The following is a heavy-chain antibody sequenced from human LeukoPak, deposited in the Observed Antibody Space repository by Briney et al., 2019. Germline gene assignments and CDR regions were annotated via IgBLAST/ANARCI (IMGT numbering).Heavy chain of an antibody. D-gene: IGHD6-19*01. Sequence: PGGSLRLSCAASGFTFSSYGMHWVRQAPGKGLEWVAVISYDGSNKYYADSVKGRFTISRDNSKNTLYLQMNSLRAEDTAVYYCARAVAVAGAGGYYGMDVWGQGTTVTVSS. CDR1: GFTFSSYG. CDR3: ARAVAVAGAGGYYGMDV. CDR2: ISYDGSNK. V-gene: IGHV3-30*03. J-gene: IGHJ6*02.